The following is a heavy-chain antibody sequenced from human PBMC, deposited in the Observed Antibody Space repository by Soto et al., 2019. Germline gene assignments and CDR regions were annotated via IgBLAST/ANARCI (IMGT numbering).Heavy chain of an antibody. Sequence: QVQIVQSGAEVKKPGASVKVSCKASGYTFTSYAMHWVRQAPGQRLEWMGWINAGNGNTKYSQKFQGRVTITRDTSASTAYMELSSLRSEDTAVYYCARVSSYCSSTSCPPSFDYWGQGTLVTVSS. CDR1: GYTFTSYA. J-gene: IGHJ4*02. V-gene: IGHV1-3*01. CDR3: ARVSSYCSSTSCPPSFDY. D-gene: IGHD2-2*01. CDR2: INAGNGNT.